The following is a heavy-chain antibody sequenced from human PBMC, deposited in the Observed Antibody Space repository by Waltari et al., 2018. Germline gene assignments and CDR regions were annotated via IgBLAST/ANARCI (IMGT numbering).Heavy chain of an antibody. J-gene: IGHJ6*02. V-gene: IGHV4-34*01. D-gene: IGHD1-26*01. Sequence: QVQLQQWGAGLLKPSETLSLTCAVYGGSFSGYYWSWIRQPPGKGLEWIGEINHRGSTNYNPSLKSRVTISVDTSKNQFSLKLSSVTAADTAVYYCAREWERYYYYYGMDVWGQGTTVTVSS. CDR3: AREWERYYYYYGMDV. CDR1: GGSFSGYY. CDR2: INHRGST.